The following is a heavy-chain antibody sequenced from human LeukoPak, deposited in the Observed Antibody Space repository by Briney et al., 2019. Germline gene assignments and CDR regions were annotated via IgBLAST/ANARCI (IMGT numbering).Heavy chain of an antibody. D-gene: IGHD3-16*01. CDR3: ARGLGRFDY. Sequence: GGSLRLSCAASGFTFSSYAMSWVRQAPGKGLEWVSAISGSGGSTYYADSVKGRFTISRDNAKNSLYLQMNSLRAEDTTVYYCARGLGRFDYWGQGTLVTVSS. J-gene: IGHJ4*02. V-gene: IGHV3-23*01. CDR2: ISGSGGST. CDR1: GFTFSSYA.